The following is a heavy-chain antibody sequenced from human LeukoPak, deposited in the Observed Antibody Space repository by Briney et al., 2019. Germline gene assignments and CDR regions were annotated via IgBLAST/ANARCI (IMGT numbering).Heavy chain of an antibody. V-gene: IGHV3-15*01. CDR1: GFTVSSNH. J-gene: IGHJ4*02. Sequence: GGSLRLSCAASGFTVSSNHMSWVRQAPGKGLEWVGRIKSKTDGGTTDYVAPVKGRFTISRDDSKNTLYLQMNSLKSEDTAVYYCTTDYGSGSYRYFNYWGQGTLVTVSS. D-gene: IGHD3-10*01. CDR3: TTDYGSGSYRYFNY. CDR2: IKSKTDGGTT.